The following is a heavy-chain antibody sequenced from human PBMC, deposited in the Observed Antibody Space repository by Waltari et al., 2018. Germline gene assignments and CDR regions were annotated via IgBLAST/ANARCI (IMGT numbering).Heavy chain of an antibody. J-gene: IGHJ2*01. V-gene: IGHV3-53*01. CDR2: IYXGGST. D-gene: IGHD3-22*01. CDR3: ARXPXESXDYDYVNWYLDX. CDR1: GFTVTSNY. Sequence: EXXLVEXGGXLIPPGGALRLSXAASGFTVTSNYTSWVRQAPGKGLEWXSLIYXGGSTXYRDSXKGRFTISREXSKNTVYLQMNSLRVEDXAVYYCARXPXESXDYDYVNWYLDXWGRGTLVTVSS.